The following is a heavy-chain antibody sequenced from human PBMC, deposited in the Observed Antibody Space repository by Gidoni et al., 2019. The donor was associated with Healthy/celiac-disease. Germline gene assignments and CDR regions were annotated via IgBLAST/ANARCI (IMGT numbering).Heavy chain of an antibody. D-gene: IGHD3-9*01. J-gene: IGHJ5*02. Sequence: EVQLVESGGGLVQPGGSLRLSCAASGFTFSSFWRSWFRQAPGKGLELVANIKQDGSEKYYVDSVKGRFTISRDNAKNSLYLQMNSLRAEDTAVYYCARGPARGILTGLDYWFDPWGQGTLVTVSS. CDR1: GFTFSSFW. CDR2: IKQDGSEK. CDR3: ARGPARGILTGLDYWFDP. V-gene: IGHV3-7*01.